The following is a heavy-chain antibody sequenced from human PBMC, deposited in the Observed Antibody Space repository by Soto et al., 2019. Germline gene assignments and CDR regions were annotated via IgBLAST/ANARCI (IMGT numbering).Heavy chain of an antibody. V-gene: IGHV3-23*01. CDR1: GFTFRSYA. J-gene: IGHJ4*02. CDR3: AKDSAVCLVGRRYATLDY. Sequence: LRLSCAASGFTFRSYAMRWVRQAPGKGLEWVSAISGSGGSTYYADSVKGRFTISRDNSKNTLYLQMNSLRAEDTAVYYCAKDSAVCLVGRRYATLDYSGKAIPVTVAS. CDR2: ISGSGGST. D-gene: IGHD3-16*01.